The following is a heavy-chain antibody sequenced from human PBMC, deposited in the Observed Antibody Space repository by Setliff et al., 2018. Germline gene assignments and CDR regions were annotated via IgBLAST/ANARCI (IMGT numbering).Heavy chain of an antibody. CDR2: SSSGGSGI. D-gene: IGHD6-19*01. V-gene: IGHV3-11*01. CDR1: GFTFSDYY. J-gene: IGHJ4*02. Sequence: GGSLRLSCAASGFTFSDYYMSWIRQAPGKGLEWVSHSSSGGSGIYYADSVRGRFTISRDNAKNSLYLQMNSLRAEDTALYYCARSAVAVPGQFYFDNWGQGTQVTVSS. CDR3: ARSAVAVPGQFYFDN.